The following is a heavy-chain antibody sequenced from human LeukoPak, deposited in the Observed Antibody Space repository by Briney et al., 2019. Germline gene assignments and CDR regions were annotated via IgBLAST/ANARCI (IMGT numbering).Heavy chain of an antibody. J-gene: IGHJ4*02. D-gene: IGHD3-10*01. CDR2: IKQDGSEK. V-gene: IGHV3-7*03. Sequence: GGSLRLSCAASGFTFRSYWMIWVRQAPGKGLEWVANIKQDGSEKYYVGSVKGRFTISRDNAKNSLYLQMNSLRAEDTAVYYCVRDLGSGSYYRQFDYWGQGTLVTASS. CDR3: VRDLGSGSYYRQFDY. CDR1: GFTFRSYW.